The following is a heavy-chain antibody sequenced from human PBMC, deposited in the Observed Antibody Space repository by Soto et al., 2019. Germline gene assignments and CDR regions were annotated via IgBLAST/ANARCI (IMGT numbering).Heavy chain of an antibody. V-gene: IGHV4-59*01. CDR1: GGSISGFY. CDR3: ARGYRGTFHF. J-gene: IGHJ4*02. CDR2: IYYSGST. D-gene: IGHD1-26*01. Sequence: SETLSLTCTVSGGSISGFYWSWLRQPPGKGLEWISYIYYSGSTNYNPSLKSRVTISVDTSRSQFSLKLSSVTAADAAVYYCARGYRGTFHFWGQGTLVTVSS.